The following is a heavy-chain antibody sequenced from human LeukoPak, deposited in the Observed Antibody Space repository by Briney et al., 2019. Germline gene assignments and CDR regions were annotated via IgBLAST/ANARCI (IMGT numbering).Heavy chain of an antibody. CDR3: AKGYNCSSTSCLYYYMDV. V-gene: IGHV3-23*01. CDR1: GFTFSSYA. CDR2: ISGSGGST. Sequence: PGGSLRLSCAASGFTFSSYAMSWVRQAAGKGLEWVSAISGSGGSTYYADSVKGRFTISRDNSKNTLYLQMNSLRAEDTAVYYCAKGYNCSSTSCLYYYMDVWGKGTTVTVSS. D-gene: IGHD2-2*01. J-gene: IGHJ6*03.